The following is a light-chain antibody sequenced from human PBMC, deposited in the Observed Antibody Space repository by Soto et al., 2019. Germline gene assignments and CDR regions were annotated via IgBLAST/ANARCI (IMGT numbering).Light chain of an antibody. CDR3: QQSYSTPAT. Sequence: DTQMTQSPSSLSASVGDRVTITCRASQSISRYLNWYQQKPGKAAKLLIYETSTLQSGVPSRFSGSGSGTDFTLTISSLQPEDFATYYCQQSYSTPATFGGGTKVDIK. CDR2: ETS. J-gene: IGKJ4*01. CDR1: QSISRY. V-gene: IGKV1-39*01.